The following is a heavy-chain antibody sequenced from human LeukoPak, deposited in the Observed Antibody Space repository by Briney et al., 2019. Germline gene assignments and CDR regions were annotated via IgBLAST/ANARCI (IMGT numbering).Heavy chain of an antibody. J-gene: IGHJ4*02. V-gene: IGHV3-7*03. CDR3: SRDPGNNDY. Sequence: GGSLRLSCAASGFIFSSYWMSWVRQAPGKGLEWVANIKQDGSEKYYVDSVKGRLTISRDNAKNSLYLHMNSLTVEDTAVYYCSRDPGNNDYWGQGTLVTVSS. CDR2: IKQDGSEK. CDR1: GFIFSSYW.